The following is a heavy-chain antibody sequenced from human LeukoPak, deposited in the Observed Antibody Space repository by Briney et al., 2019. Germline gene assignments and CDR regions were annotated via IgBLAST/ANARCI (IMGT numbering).Heavy chain of an antibody. CDR2: IRYDGSNK. CDR3: AKDRGELLWFGELNY. D-gene: IGHD3-10*01. CDR1: GFTFSSYG. V-gene: IGHV3-30*02. J-gene: IGHJ4*02. Sequence: GGSLRLSCAASGFTFSSYGMHWVRQAPGKGLEWVAFIRYDGSNKYYADSVKGRFTISRDNSKNTLYLQMNSLRAEDTARYYCAKDRGELLWFGELNYWGQGTLVTVSS.